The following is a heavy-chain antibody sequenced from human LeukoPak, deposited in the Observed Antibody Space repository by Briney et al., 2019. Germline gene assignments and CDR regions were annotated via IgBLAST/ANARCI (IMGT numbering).Heavy chain of an antibody. J-gene: IGHJ4*02. CDR3: ARAAFFPYHFDY. D-gene: IGHD2-2*01. CDR1: GGSISSYY. V-gene: IGHV4-4*07. CDR2: IYTSGST. Sequence: KPSETLSLTCTVSGGSISSYYWSWIRQPAGKGLGWIGRIYTSGSTNYNPSLKSRVTMSADTSKNQFSLKLSSVTAADTAVYYCARAAFFPYHFDYWGQGTLVTVSS.